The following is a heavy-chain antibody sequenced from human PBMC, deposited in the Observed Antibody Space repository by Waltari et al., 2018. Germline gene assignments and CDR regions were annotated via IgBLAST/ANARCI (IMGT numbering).Heavy chain of an antibody. D-gene: IGHD2-21*02. CDR2: IYYTGST. CDR3: ARGGGGDWEWFDP. V-gene: IGHV4-59*01. Sequence: QVQLQESGPSRLKPSETLSLICTVHGGTISGFYWSWVRQPPGKGLDWIGYIYYTGSTNFNPSLKSRVTMSVDTSKNQFSLKLSSVTAADTAFYYCARGGGGDWEWFDPWGQGTLVTVSS. J-gene: IGHJ5*02. CDR1: GGTISGFY.